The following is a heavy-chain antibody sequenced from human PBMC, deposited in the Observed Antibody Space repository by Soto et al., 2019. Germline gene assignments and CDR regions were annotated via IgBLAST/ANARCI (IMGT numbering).Heavy chain of an antibody. V-gene: IGHV6-1*01. CDR3: ARDGSGFHWYFDV. CDR2: TYYRSKGYY. D-gene: IGHD6-19*01. Sequence: QVPLQQSGPGLVKPSQTLSLMCDISGDSVSSVTATWSWIRQSQSRGLEWLGRTYYRSKGYYDSDVSVMSRIVITPYTSKNQLTLDLNSVTPEDTAVYFCARDGSGFHWYFDVWGRGTLVTVSS. J-gene: IGHJ2*01. CDR1: GDSVSSVTAT.